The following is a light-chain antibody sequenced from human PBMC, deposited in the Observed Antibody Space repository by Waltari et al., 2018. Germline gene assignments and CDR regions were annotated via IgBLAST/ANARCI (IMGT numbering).Light chain of an antibody. CDR3: QQYGSSPT. V-gene: IGKV3-20*01. J-gene: IGKJ4*01. CDR1: QGVSRSS. CDR2: GAS. Sequence: TVWTQAPGTQSLSPGERATISCRASQGVSRSSLAWYQQKLGQAPSLLIYGASSRATGIPDRFSGSGSGTDFTLTISRLEPEDFAVYYCQQYGSSPTFGGGTKVEIK.